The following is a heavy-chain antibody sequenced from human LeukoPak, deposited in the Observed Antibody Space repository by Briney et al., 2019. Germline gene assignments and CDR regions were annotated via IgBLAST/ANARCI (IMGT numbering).Heavy chain of an antibody. CDR2: IYYSGST. J-gene: IGHJ4*02. D-gene: IGHD1-1*01. CDR1: GGSISSGGYY. CDR3: AAVTYRNERDY. Sequence: SETLSLTCTVSGGSISSGGYYWSWIRQHPGKGLEWIGSIYYSGSTYYNPSLKSRVTISVDTSKNQFSLKLSSVTAADTAVYYCAAVTYRNERDYWGQGTLVTVSS. V-gene: IGHV4-39*01.